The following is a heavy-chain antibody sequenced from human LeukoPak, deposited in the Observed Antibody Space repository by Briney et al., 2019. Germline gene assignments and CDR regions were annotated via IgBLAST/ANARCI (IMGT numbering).Heavy chain of an antibody. D-gene: IGHD6-6*01. CDR2: INPNSGGT. CDR3: ARSSSASRDDY. J-gene: IGHJ4*02. Sequence: ASVKVSCKASGYTFTGYYMHWVRQAPGQGLEWMGRINPNSGGTNYAQKFQGRVTKTRDTSIGTAYMELSRLRSDDTAVYYCARSSSASRDDYWGQGTLVTVSS. CDR1: GYTFTGYY. V-gene: IGHV1-2*06.